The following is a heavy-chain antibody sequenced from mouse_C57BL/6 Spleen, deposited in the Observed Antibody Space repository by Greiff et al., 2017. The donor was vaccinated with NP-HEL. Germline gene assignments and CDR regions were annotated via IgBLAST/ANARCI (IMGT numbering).Heavy chain of an antibody. J-gene: IGHJ3*01. V-gene: IGHV5-17*01. CDR3: ARGGYGSGAWFAY. CDR2: ISSGSSTI. Sequence: EVQVVESGGGLVKPGGSLKLSCAASGFTFSDYGMHWVRQAPEKGLEWVAYISSGSSTIYYADTVKGRFTISRDNAKNTLFLQMTSLRSEDTAMYYCARGGYGSGAWFAYWGQGTLVTVSA. CDR1: GFTFSDYG. D-gene: IGHD1-1*01.